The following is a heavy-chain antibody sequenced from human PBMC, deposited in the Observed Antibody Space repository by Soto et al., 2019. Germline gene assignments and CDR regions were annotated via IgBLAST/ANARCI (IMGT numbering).Heavy chain of an antibody. Sequence: QLQLQESGSGLVKPSQTLSLTCAVSGGSISSGGYSWSWLRQPPGKGLEWIGYIFHSGSTYYNPSLKSRVTISVDGPKNHFSLELSSVTAADTAGYYCARGGGSGSPDWDFNVWGRGTLVTVSS. CDR2: IFHSGST. CDR3: ARGGGSGSPDWDFNV. V-gene: IGHV4-30-2*01. CDR1: GGSISSGGYS. J-gene: IGHJ2*01. D-gene: IGHD1-26*01.